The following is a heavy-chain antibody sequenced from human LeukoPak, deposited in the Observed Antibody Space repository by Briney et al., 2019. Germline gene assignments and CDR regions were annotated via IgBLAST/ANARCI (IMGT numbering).Heavy chain of an antibody. CDR3: ARDKGFCRGGSCDYYFDY. CDR2: ISGGSAYI. Sequence: GGSLRLSCVAAGFTLSSYSMNWVRQAPGKGLEWVSSISGGSAYIYYADSVKGRFTISRDNAKNSLYLQMNSLRAEDTAVYYCARDKGFCRGGSCDYYFDYWGQGTLVTVSS. V-gene: IGHV3-21*01. CDR1: GFTLSSYS. D-gene: IGHD2-15*01. J-gene: IGHJ4*02.